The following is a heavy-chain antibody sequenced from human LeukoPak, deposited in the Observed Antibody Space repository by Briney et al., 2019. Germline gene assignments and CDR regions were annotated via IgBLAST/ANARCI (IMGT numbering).Heavy chain of an antibody. J-gene: IGHJ6*03. V-gene: IGHV3-23*01. CDR1: GFTFTSYA. CDR2: ISGSGGYT. Sequence: GGSLRLSCGASGFTFTSYAMTWVRQAPGKGLEWVSAISGSGGYTYYADSVKGRFTISRDNSKNTLYLQMNSLRAEDTAVYYCAKDGGEYYDILTGYYPRLYYMDVWGKGTTVTISS. CDR3: AKDGGEYYDILTGYYPRLYYMDV. D-gene: IGHD3-9*01.